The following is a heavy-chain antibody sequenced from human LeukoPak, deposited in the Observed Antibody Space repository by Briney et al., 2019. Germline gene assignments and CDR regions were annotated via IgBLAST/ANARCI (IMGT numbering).Heavy chain of an antibody. J-gene: IGHJ4*02. CDR2: ISGTGSST. Sequence: GGTLRLSCAASGFTFSNYGMSWVRQAPGKGLEWVSTISGTGSSTYYADSVKGRFTISRDNAKNSLYLQMNSLRAEDTAVYYCARVGHRGIVVVITHSDYWGQGTLVTVSS. D-gene: IGHD3-22*01. CDR3: ARVGHRGIVVVITHSDY. CDR1: GFTFSNYG. V-gene: IGHV3-23*01.